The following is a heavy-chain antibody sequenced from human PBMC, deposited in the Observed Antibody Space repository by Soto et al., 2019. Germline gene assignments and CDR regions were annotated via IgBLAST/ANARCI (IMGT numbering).Heavy chain of an antibody. V-gene: IGHV4-59*01. CDR3: ARRGYSSGWYSYYFDY. D-gene: IGHD6-19*01. Sequence: RSLTCTVSGGSISSYYWSWIRQPPGKGLEWIGYIYYSGSTNYNPSLKSRVTISVDTSKNQFSLKLSSVTAADTAVYYCARRGYSSGWYSYYFDYWRQGTLVTVSS. J-gene: IGHJ4*02. CDR1: GGSISSYY. CDR2: IYYSGST.